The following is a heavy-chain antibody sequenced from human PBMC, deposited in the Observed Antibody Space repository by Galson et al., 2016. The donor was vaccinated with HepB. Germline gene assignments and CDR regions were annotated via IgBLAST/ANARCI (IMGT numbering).Heavy chain of an antibody. CDR1: GFTFSSYS. V-gene: IGHV3-21*01. CDR2: ISSSSSYI. Sequence: SLRLSCAASGFTFSSYSMNWVRQAPGKGLEWVSSISSSSSYIHYADSVKGRFTISRDNAKNSLYLQMNSLRAEDTAVYSCARDILWFGELTRVYYFDYWGQGTLVTVYS. D-gene: IGHD3-10*01. J-gene: IGHJ4*02. CDR3: ARDILWFGELTRVYYFDY.